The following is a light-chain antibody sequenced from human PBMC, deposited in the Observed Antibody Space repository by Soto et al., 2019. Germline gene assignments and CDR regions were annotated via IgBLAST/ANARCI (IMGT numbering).Light chain of an antibody. CDR2: GVS. CDR1: QSVSSSY. J-gene: IGKJ4*01. V-gene: IGKV3-20*01. Sequence: EIVLTQSPGTLSLSPGERATLSCRASQSVSSSYLAWYQQKPGQAPRLLIYGVSSRATGIPDRFSGSGSGTDFTLSISRLEPEDFAVYYCQQYASSPLLTFGGGTKVDIK. CDR3: QQYASSPLLT.